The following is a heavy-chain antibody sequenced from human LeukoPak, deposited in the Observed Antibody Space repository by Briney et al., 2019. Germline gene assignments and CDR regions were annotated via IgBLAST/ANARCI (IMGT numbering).Heavy chain of an antibody. CDR2: TYYRSKGYK. CDR3: ARDGIAAAGHYYYFDY. CDR1: GYSVSSNNVA. D-gene: IGHD6-13*01. Sequence: PSQTLSLTCAISGYSVSSNNVAWNWLRQSPSRDLEWLGRTYYRSKGYKDYAVSVKSRITINPDTSNNQLPLQLNSVTPADTSVYYCARDGIAAAGHYYYFDYWGQGTLVTVSS. J-gene: IGHJ4*02. V-gene: IGHV6-1*01.